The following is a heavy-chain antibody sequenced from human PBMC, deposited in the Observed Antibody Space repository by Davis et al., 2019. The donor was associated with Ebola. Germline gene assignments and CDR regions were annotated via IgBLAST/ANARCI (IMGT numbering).Heavy chain of an antibody. V-gene: IGHV5-51*01. D-gene: IGHD3-16*01. CDR2: IYPSDSDK. CDR3: VRLPFTFGLLDS. CDR1: GYSFSTFW. Sequence: GESLKISCKGSGYSFSTFWIAWVRQMPGKGLEWMGIIYPSDSDKRYGPSFQGQVTISSDKSINTAYLQWSGLKASDTAKYYCVRLPFTFGLLDSWGQGSLVIVSS. J-gene: IGHJ5*01.